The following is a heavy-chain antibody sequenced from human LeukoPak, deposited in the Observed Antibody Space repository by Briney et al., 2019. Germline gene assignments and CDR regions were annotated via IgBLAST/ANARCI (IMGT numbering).Heavy chain of an antibody. Sequence: PSETLSLTCNVSGDSISSSSFYWGWIRQPPGKGLEWIGSIYYSGSTYYNPSLKSRVTISVDTSRNQFSLKLSSVTAADTAVFYCARERESPGGSFDYWGQGTLVTVSS. D-gene: IGHD2-15*01. CDR1: GDSISSSSFY. CDR2: IYYSGST. J-gene: IGHJ4*02. V-gene: IGHV4-39*07. CDR3: ARERESPGGSFDY.